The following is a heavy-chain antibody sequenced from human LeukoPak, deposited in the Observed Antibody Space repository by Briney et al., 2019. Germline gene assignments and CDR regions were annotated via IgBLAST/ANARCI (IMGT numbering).Heavy chain of an antibody. CDR3: ARGSSSWSDY. D-gene: IGHD6-13*01. J-gene: IGHJ4*02. CDR1: GFTFSSYA. V-gene: IGHV3-23*01. CDR2: ISGSGGST. Sequence: GGSLRLSCAASGFTFSSYAMSWVRQAPGKGLEWVSAISGSGGSTYYADSVKGRFTISRDNAKNSLYLQMNSLRAEDTAVYYCARGSSSWSDYWGREPWSPSPQ.